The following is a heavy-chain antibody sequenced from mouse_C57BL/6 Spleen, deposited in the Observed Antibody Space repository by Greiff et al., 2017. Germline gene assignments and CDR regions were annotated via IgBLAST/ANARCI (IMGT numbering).Heavy chain of an antibody. Sequence: EVKVEESGGGLVQPGGSMKLSCAASGFTFSDAWMDWVRQSPEKGLEWVAEIRNKANNHATYYAVSVKGRFTISRDDSKISVYLQMNSLIAEDTGIYYCTRNGYYGSSLSYWYFDVWGTGTTVTVSS. CDR3: TRNGYYGSSLSYWYFDV. CDR2: IRNKANNHAT. D-gene: IGHD1-1*01. V-gene: IGHV6-6*01. J-gene: IGHJ1*03. CDR1: GFTFSDAW.